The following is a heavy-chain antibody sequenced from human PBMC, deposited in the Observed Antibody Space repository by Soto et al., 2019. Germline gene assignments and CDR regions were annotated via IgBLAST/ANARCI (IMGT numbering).Heavy chain of an antibody. CDR2: ISDSGTT. Sequence: SETLSLTCTVSGGSITYINNHYCSWFRLPPGKGLEWIGYISDSGTTYTNPSLRSQVAISLDTSKNHFSLTLSSVTAADTAVYYCARGPSGDKVHYWGQGALVTVSS. V-gene: IGHV4-30-4*08. J-gene: IGHJ4*02. CDR3: ARGPSGDKVHY. CDR1: GGSITYINNHY. D-gene: IGHD7-27*01.